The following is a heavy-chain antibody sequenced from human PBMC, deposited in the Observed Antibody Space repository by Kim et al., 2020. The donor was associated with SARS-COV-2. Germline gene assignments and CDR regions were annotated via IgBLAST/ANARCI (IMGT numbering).Heavy chain of an antibody. CDR3: TTSSGWYGN. J-gene: IGHJ4*02. CDR1: GGSINSYS. V-gene: IGHV4-4*07. D-gene: IGHD6-19*01. Sequence: SETLSLTCTVSGGSINSYSWSWIRQPAGKGLEWIGCFYTSGSTNYNPSLKSRVTMSVDRSKNQFSLKLSSVTAADTAVHYCTTSSGWYGNWGQGTLDT. CDR2: FYTSGST.